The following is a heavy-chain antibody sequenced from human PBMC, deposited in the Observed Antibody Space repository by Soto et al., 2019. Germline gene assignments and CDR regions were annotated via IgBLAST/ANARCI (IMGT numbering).Heavy chain of an antibody. V-gene: IGHV1-69*06. CDR3: AREGRLDYGGGTGYYYGMDV. CDR2: IIPIFGTA. Sequence: QVQLVQSGAEVKKPGSSVKVPCKASGGTFSSYAISWVRQAPGQGLEWMGGIIPIFGTANYAQKFQGRVTITADKSTSTAYMELSSLRSEDTAVYYCAREGRLDYGGGTGYYYGMDVWGQGTTVTVSS. CDR1: GGTFSSYA. J-gene: IGHJ6*02. D-gene: IGHD4-17*01.